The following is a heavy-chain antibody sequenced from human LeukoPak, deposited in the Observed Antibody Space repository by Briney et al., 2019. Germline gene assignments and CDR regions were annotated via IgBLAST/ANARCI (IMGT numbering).Heavy chain of an antibody. CDR3: AKDGHDILTGYQNHYYMDV. CDR1: GFTFSNFG. V-gene: IGHV3-30*02. CDR2: IRHDGNNK. J-gene: IGHJ6*03. Sequence: SGGSLRLSCAASGFTFSNFGMHWVRQAPGKGLEWVALIRHDGNNKYYGDSVKGRFTISRDNSKNILFVQMSSLRPEDTAVYFCAKDGHDILTGYQNHYYMDVWGKGTTVPVSS. D-gene: IGHD3-9*01.